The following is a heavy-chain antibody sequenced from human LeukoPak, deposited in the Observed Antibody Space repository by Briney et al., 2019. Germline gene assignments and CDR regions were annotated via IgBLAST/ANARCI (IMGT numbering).Heavy chain of an antibody. CDR2: IYYSGST. Sequence: SETLSLTCTVSGGSISSYYWSWIRQPPGKGLEWIEYIYYSGSTNYNPSLKSRVTISVDTSKNQFSLKLSSVTAADTAVYYCASSSGYYGSGSYSHFDYWGQGTLVTVSS. CDR1: GGSISSYY. D-gene: IGHD3-10*01. V-gene: IGHV4-59*08. J-gene: IGHJ4*02. CDR3: ASSSGYYGSGSYSHFDY.